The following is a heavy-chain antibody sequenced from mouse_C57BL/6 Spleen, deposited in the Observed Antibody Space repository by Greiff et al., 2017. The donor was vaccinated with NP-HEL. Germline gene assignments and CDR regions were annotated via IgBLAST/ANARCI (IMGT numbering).Heavy chain of an antibody. V-gene: IGHV1-55*01. CDR1: GYTFTSYW. CDR2: IYPGSGST. Sequence: VQLQQSGAELVKPGASVKMSCKASGYTFTSYWITWVKQRPGQGLEWIGDIYPGSGSTNYNEKFKSKATLTVDTSSSTAYMQLSSLTSEDSAVYYCARRRGGSSFYAMDYWGQGTSVTVSS. CDR3: ARRRGGSSFYAMDY. D-gene: IGHD1-1*01. J-gene: IGHJ4*01.